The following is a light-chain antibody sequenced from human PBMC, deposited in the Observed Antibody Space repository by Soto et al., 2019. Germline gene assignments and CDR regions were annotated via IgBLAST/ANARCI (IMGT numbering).Light chain of an antibody. CDR2: EDS. V-gene: IGLV2-14*01. J-gene: IGLJ2*01. CDR3: TSYTISTAVV. Sequence: QSVLTQPASVSGSPGQSITISCTGTNSDIGGFHYVSWYQQHPGKATNLMIYEDSNPPSGVSNRFSGSKSGNTAPLTISGRQDEDDADYYCTSYTISTAVVFGGGTKVTVL. CDR1: NSDIGGFHY.